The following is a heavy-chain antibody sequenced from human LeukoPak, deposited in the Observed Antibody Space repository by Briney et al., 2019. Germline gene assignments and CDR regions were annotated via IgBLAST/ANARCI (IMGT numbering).Heavy chain of an antibody. CDR2: IYTGGST. V-gene: IGHV3-66*01. Sequence: GGSLRLSCAASGFTVSSNYMSWVRRAPGKGREWVSVIYTGGSTHYADSVKGRFTISRDNSKSTLYLQMNSLRAEDTAVYYCARLWDDTRESEYYFDYWGQGTLVTVSS. D-gene: IGHD3-10*01. J-gene: IGHJ4*02. CDR1: GFTVSSNY. CDR3: ARLWDDTRESEYYFDY.